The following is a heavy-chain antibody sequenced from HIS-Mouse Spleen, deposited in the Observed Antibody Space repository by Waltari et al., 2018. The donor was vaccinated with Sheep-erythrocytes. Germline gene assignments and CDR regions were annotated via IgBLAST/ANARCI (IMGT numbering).Heavy chain of an antibody. CDR3: ARGPVLRFLEWLPTDAFDI. Sequence: EVQLVQSGAEVKKPGESLKISCKGSGYSFTSYWIGWVRQMPGKGLEWMGIFLPGDHGTRNSPAFQGQVTIPADKSISTAYLKWSSLKASYTAMYYCARGPVLRFLEWLPTDAFDIWGQGTMVTVSS. J-gene: IGHJ3*02. D-gene: IGHD3-3*01. V-gene: IGHV5-51*03. CDR1: GYSFTSYW. CDR2: FLPGDHGT.